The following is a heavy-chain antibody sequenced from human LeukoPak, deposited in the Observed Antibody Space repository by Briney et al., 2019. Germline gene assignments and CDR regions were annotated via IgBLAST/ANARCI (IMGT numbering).Heavy chain of an antibody. V-gene: IGHV3-15*01. J-gene: IGHJ4*02. CDR3: TRGDSNHQY. CDR1: GFTFSSYA. CDR2: IKSKTDGGTT. Sequence: PGGSLRLSCAASGFTFSSYAMSWVRQAPGKGLEWVGRIKSKTDGGTTDDAAPVKGRFTISRDDSKNTLYLQMNSLKTEDTALYYCTRGDSNHQYWGQGTLVTVSS. D-gene: IGHD3-22*01.